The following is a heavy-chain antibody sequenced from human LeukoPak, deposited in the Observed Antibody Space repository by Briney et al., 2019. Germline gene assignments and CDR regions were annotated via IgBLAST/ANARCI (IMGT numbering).Heavy chain of an antibody. CDR1: DGSISSYS. J-gene: IGHJ4*02. D-gene: IGHD5-18*01. Sequence: SETLSLTCTVSDGSISSYSWTWIRQPAGKGLEWIGRIYSSGITNYNPSLKSRVTLSVDTSKNQFSLKVSSVTAADTAVYYCASFYSYGKDYFDYWGQGTLVTVSS. CDR2: IYSSGIT. CDR3: ASFYSYGKDYFDY. V-gene: IGHV4-4*07.